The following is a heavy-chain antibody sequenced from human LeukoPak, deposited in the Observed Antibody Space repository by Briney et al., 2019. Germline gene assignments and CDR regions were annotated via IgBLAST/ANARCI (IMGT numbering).Heavy chain of an antibody. D-gene: IGHD1-26*01. CDR1: GFTFSSYS. CDR2: IKSKTDGGTT. Sequence: GGSLRLSCAASGFTFSSYSMNWVRQAPGKGLEWVGRIKSKTDGGTTDYAAPVKGRFTISRDDSKNTLYLQMNSLKTEDTAMYYCTSTVDSGSYLDYWGQGTLVTVSS. V-gene: IGHV3-15*01. CDR3: TSTVDSGSYLDY. J-gene: IGHJ4*02.